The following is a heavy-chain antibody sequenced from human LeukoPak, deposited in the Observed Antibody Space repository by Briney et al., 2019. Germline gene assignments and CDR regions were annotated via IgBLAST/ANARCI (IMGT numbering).Heavy chain of an antibody. CDR3: ARQAVPVAKYFQY. V-gene: IGHV5-51*01. J-gene: IGHJ1*01. CDR2: IYPGDSDT. CDR1: GYSFTSYW. D-gene: IGHD2-2*01. Sequence: ESLRISCQASGYSFTSYWIGWVPQMPGKGLEWMGIIYPGDSDTRYSPSFQGQVTISADKSISTAYLQWSSLKASDTAMYYCARQAVPVAKYFQYWGQGTLVTVSS.